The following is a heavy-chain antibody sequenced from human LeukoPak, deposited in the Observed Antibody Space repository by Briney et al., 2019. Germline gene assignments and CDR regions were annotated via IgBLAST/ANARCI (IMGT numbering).Heavy chain of an antibody. V-gene: IGHV3-23*01. CDR2: ISGSGGIT. Sequence: QPGGPLSFPCAAPGFTFSGYALSGVRQAPGKGLKRVSAISGSGGITDYADSVKGRFTISRDNSKNTLYLHMNSLRAEDMALYYCAKGFGSSGWYSAEYFQHWGQGTLVTVSS. CDR3: AKGFGSSGWYSAEYFQH. CDR1: GFTFSGYA. D-gene: IGHD6-19*01. J-gene: IGHJ1*01.